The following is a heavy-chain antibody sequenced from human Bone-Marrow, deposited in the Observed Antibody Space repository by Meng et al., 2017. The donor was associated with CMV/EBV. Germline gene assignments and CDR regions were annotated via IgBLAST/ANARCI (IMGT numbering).Heavy chain of an antibody. CDR3: ATYCSGGSCYTKAPRTFDY. D-gene: IGHD2-15*01. CDR2: IIPIFGTA. CDR1: GGTFSSYA. V-gene: IGHV1-69*05. J-gene: IGHJ4*02. Sequence: SVKVSCKASGGTFSSYAISWVRQAPGQGLEWMGGIIPIFGTANYAQKFQGRVTITTDESTSTAYMELSSLRSEDTAVYYCATYCSGGSCYTKAPRTFDYWGQGTLVTFSS.